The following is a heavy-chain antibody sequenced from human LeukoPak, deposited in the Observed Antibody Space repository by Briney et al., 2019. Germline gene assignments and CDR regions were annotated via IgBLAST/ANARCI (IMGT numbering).Heavy chain of an antibody. CDR2: IFYSGSS. CDR1: GGSISSYY. D-gene: IGHD3-10*02. J-gene: IGHJ4*02. CDR3: ARGVRRPLNVGVTHFDF. V-gene: IGHV4-59*01. Sequence: SETLSLTCTVSGGSISSYYWSWIRQPPGKGLEWIGYIFYSGSSNHNPSLKGRVTISVDTSKNQFSLRLSSVTAADTAVFYCARGVRRPLNVGVTHFDFWGQGTLVTVSS.